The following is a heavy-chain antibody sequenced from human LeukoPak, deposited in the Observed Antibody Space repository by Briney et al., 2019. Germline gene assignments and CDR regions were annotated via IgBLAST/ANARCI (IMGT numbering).Heavy chain of an antibody. D-gene: IGHD2-2*01. CDR1: GGYFNGYY. V-gene: IGHV4-34*01. CDR3: ARDRVPYCSSTSCYQGHDY. CDR2: INHSGST. J-gene: IGHJ4*02. Sequence: SETLSLTCAVHGGYFNGYYWSWLRQPPRKGLEWIGEINHSGSTNYNPSLTSRVTISVDTSKNQFSLKLSSVTAADTAVFYCARDRVPYCSSTSCYQGHDYWGEGTLVTVSS.